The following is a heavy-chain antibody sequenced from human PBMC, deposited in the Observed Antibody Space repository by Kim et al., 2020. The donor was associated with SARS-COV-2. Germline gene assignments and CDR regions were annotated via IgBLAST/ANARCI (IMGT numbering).Heavy chain of an antibody. CDR1: GFRFDDYA. CDR3: AQELGYSYGNRPFET. CDR2: ISRNSGTI. V-gene: IGHV3-9*01. J-gene: IGHJ3*02. D-gene: IGHD5-12*01. Sequence: GGSLRLSCATSGFRFDDYAMHWVRQAPGKGLECVSSISRNSGTIDYTASVKGRFTISRDNAKRSLYLQMNSLRPEDTALYYCAQELGYSYGNRPFETWGQGTTVIVSP.